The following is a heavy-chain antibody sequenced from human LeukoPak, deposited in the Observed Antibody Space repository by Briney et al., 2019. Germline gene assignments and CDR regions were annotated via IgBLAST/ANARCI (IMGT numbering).Heavy chain of an antibody. CDR3: ARYCSGASCYENQDAFDI. J-gene: IGHJ3*02. Sequence: SETLSLTCTVSGGSISSGSYYWSWIRQPAGTGLEWIGRIYTSGSTNYNPSLKSRVTISVDTSKNQFSLKLSSVTAADTAVYYCARYCSGASCYENQDAFDIWGQGTMVTVSS. CDR1: GGSISSGSYY. D-gene: IGHD2-15*01. CDR2: IYTSGST. V-gene: IGHV4-61*02.